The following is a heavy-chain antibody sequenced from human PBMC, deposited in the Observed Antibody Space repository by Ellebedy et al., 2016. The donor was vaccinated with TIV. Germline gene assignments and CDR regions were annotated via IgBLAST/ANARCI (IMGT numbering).Heavy chain of an antibody. Sequence: MPSETLSLTCSVSGVSISDYYWSWIRQPPGQGLEWIGYVYHTGITNYHPSLRSRVTLAVDTPKNEFSLKLSSVTTADTAIYYCARDGVEDYFDYWGQGLLVTVSS. J-gene: IGHJ4*02. CDR2: VYHTGIT. D-gene: IGHD3-10*01. CDR3: ARDGVEDYFDY. V-gene: IGHV4-59*01. CDR1: GVSISDYY.